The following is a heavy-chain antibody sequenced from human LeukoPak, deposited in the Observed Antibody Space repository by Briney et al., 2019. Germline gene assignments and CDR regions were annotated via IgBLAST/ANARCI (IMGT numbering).Heavy chain of an antibody. J-gene: IGHJ6*02. CDR1: GASIGSFY. CDR2: VHSSGST. D-gene: IGHD3-9*01. Sequence: SETLSLTCTVSGASIGSFYWSWIRQPAGKGLEWIGRVHSSGSTNYIPSIKSRVTMSVDTSKNQFSLKLNTVTAADTAVYYCARHQTPNYDILTGYPYYYYYGMDVWGQGTTVTVSS. V-gene: IGHV4-4*07. CDR3: ARHQTPNYDILTGYPYYYYYGMDV.